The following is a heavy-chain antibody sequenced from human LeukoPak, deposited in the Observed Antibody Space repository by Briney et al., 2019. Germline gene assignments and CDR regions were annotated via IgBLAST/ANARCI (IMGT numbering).Heavy chain of an antibody. D-gene: IGHD2-2*01. CDR3: ARRLTQYDCFDP. CDR1: GDSVSSNSVT. J-gene: IGHJ5*02. Sequence: SQTLSLTCAISGDSVSSNSVTWNWIRQSPSRGLEWLGRTYYRSTWYNDYAASVRGRITVNPDTSKNQFSLHLNSVTPEDTAVYYCARRLTQYDCFDPWGQGILVTISS. V-gene: IGHV6-1*01. CDR2: TYYRSTWYN.